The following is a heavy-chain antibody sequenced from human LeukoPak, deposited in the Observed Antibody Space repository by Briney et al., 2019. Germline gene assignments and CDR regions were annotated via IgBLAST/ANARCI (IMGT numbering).Heavy chain of an antibody. CDR1: GFTFSNYN. J-gene: IGHJ4*02. V-gene: IGHV3-48*01. Sequence: GGSLRLSCAASGFTFSNYNMNWVRQAPGKGLEWVSYISSTGTTIHYADSVKGRFTISRDNAKNSLYLQMNSLRAEDTAVYHRAMYYDSSGKNYWGQGTLVTVSS. CDR3: AMYYDSSGKNY. CDR2: ISSTGTTI. D-gene: IGHD3-22*01.